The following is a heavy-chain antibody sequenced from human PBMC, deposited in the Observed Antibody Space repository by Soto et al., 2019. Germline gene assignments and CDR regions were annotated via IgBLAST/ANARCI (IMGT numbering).Heavy chain of an antibody. CDR3: VRDGSKTLRDCSDP. Sequence: PSETLSLTCTVSGGSISSAAHYWSWIRQHPGKGLEWIGYIYYRGSTYYNPSLKSRVSLSVDTSKNQLSIKLTSVTAADTGVYYCVRDGSKTLRDCSDPWGQLILVTVSS. V-gene: IGHV4-31*03. CDR2: IYYRGST. D-gene: IGHD4-17*01. J-gene: IGHJ5*02. CDR1: GGSISSAAHY.